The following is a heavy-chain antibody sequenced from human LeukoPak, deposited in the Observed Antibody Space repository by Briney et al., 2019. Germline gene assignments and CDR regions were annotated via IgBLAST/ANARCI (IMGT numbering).Heavy chain of an antibody. CDR2: IYYSGST. D-gene: IGHD5-18*01. CDR1: GGSISSSSYY. CDR3: ARQGYSYGSGGP. Sequence: SETLSLTCTVSGGSISSSSYYWGWIRQPQGKGLEWIGSIYYSGSTYYNPSLKSRVTISVDTSKNQFSLKLSSVTAADTAVYYCARQGYSYGSGGPWGQGTLVTVSS. V-gene: IGHV4-39*01. J-gene: IGHJ5*02.